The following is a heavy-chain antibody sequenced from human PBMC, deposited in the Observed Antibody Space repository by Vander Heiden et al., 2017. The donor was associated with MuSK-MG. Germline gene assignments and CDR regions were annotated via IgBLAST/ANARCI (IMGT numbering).Heavy chain of an antibody. D-gene: IGHD1-26*01. V-gene: IGHV3-72*01. J-gene: IGHJ5*02. CDR3: GRSTVGAPPFDD. CDR1: GSIFSDQS. CDR2: IRNKGRRYNT. Sequence: EVQLLESGGRFVQPGGALRLSCPASGSIFSDQSMDWLRPGPGKGLEWVGRIRNKGRRYNTEYAASVIGRFTISRDDSKNSLFLQMNSLKTEDTAVYYCGRSTVGAPPFDDWGQGILVSVSS.